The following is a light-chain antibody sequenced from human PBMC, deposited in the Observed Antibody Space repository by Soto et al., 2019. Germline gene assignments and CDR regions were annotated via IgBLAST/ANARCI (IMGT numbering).Light chain of an antibody. CDR1: SSDVGSYNR. J-gene: IGLJ3*02. CDR2: EVS. V-gene: IGLV2-18*02. Sequence: QSALTQPPSVSGSPGQSVTISCTGTSSDVGSYNRVSWYQQPPGTAPKLMIYEVSNRPSGVPDRFFGSKSGNTASLTISGLQAEAEADYYCSSFTSSNTLVFGGGTKLTVL. CDR3: SSFTSSNTLV.